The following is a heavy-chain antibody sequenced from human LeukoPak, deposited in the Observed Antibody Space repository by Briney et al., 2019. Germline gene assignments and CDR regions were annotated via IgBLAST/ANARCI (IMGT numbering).Heavy chain of an antibody. J-gene: IGHJ4*02. D-gene: IGHD3-16*01. CDR3: AGWGSQNTY. CDR1: GFTVSSND. Sequence: GGSLRLSCAASGFTVSSNDMSWVRQAPGKGLEWVSLMYSGGSTYYADSVKGRFTISRDNAQSSLFLQMNTLRVDDTAVYYCAGWGSQNTYWGQGTLVTVSS. CDR2: MYSGGST. V-gene: IGHV3-66*01.